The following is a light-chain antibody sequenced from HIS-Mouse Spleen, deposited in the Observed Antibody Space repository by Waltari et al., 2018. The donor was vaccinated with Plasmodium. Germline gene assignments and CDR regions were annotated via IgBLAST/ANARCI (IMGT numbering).Light chain of an antibody. CDR2: QES. V-gene: IGLV3-1*01. CDR3: QAWDSSTVV. J-gene: IGLJ2*01. Sequence: SYELTQPPSVSVSPGQTASITCSGDKLGDKYACWYQQKPGQSPVLGIDQESKRPSGTPGRFSGSNAGNTATLTISGTQAMDEADYYCQAWDSSTVVFGGGTKLTVL. CDR1: KLGDKY.